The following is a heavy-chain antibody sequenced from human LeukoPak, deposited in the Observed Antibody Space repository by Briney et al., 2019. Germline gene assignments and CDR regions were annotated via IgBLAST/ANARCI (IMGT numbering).Heavy chain of an antibody. Sequence: GGSLRLSCEASGFTFSNYGMHWVRQAPGKGLEWVAFLRHNGGREYYVDSVRGRFTISRDNSKNTLYLEMNSLRVEDTAVYYCAKADIVAVRSALEYWGQGTLVSVSS. CDR1: GFTFSNYG. CDR3: AKADIVAVRSALEY. D-gene: IGHD2-21*01. V-gene: IGHV3-30*02. CDR2: LRHNGGRE. J-gene: IGHJ4*02.